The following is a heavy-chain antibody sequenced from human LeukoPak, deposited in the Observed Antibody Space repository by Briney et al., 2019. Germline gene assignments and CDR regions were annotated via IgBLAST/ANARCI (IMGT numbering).Heavy chain of an antibody. J-gene: IGHJ4*02. CDR2: INPRDGSI. D-gene: IGHD2-15*01. Sequence: ASVKVSCKASGYTFTSYYMHWVRQAPGQGLEWMGIINPRDGSISYAQKFQGRVTMTRATSTSTVYMELSSLSSEDTAVYYCARAIYCSGGSCHWEFDYWGQGTLVTVSP. CDR1: GYTFTSYY. V-gene: IGHV1-46*01. CDR3: ARAIYCSGGSCHWEFDY.